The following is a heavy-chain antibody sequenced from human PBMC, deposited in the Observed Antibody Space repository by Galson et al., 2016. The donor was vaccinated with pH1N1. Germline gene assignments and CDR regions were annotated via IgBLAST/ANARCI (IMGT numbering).Heavy chain of an antibody. D-gene: IGHD3-9*01. J-gene: IGHJ5*02. Sequence: SETLSLTCGVSGGSLNDYYWTWLRQPPGKGLQWIGEINHRGITNYNPSFNGRATISVDTSQNLFSLKLTSVIAADSGVYYCARVNFEWIFSLRDNWFDPWGQGALVTVSS. V-gene: IGHV4-34*01. CDR1: GGSLNDYY. CDR3: ARVNFEWIFSLRDNWFDP. CDR2: INHRGIT.